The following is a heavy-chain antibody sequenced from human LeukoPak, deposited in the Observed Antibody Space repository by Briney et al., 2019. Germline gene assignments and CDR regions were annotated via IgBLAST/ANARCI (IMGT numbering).Heavy chain of an antibody. CDR1: GGSISSHY. Sequence: PSETLSLTCSVSGGSISSHYWSWIRQPPGKGLEWIGYFYYSGSTNYNPSLKSRVTISIDTSKKRFSLKLSSVTAADTAVYYCARCNDRDGYNFGYWGQGTLVTVSS. CDR2: FYYSGST. D-gene: IGHD5-24*01. J-gene: IGHJ4*02. CDR3: ARCNDRDGYNFGY. V-gene: IGHV4-59*08.